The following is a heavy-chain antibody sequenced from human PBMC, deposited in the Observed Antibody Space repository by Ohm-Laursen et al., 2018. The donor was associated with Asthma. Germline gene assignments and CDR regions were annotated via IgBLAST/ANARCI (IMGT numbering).Heavy chain of an antibody. Sequence: SETLSLTCTVSGGSVSSGSYYWSWIRQPPGKGLEWIGYIYYSGSTNYNPSLKSRVTISVDTSKNQFSLKLSSVTAADTAVYYCAREQTTFTHYYGMDVWGQGTTVTVSS. CDR2: IYYSGST. D-gene: IGHD4-11*01. CDR3: AREQTTFTHYYGMDV. V-gene: IGHV4-61*01. CDR1: GGSVSSGSYY. J-gene: IGHJ6*02.